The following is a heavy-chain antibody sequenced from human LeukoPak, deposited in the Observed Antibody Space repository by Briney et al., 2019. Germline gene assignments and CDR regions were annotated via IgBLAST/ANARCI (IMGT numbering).Heavy chain of an antibody. CDR2: TYYRSKWYN. CDR3: ARESWDIEGYNWFDP. Sequence: SQTLSLTCALSGDSVSSNSAAWNWIRQSPSRGLEWLGRTYYRSKWYNDYAVSVKSRITINPDTSKNQFSLQMNSVTPEDTAVYYCARESWDIEGYNWFDPWGQGTLVCVPS. J-gene: IGHJ5*02. V-gene: IGHV6-1*01. CDR1: GDSVSSNSAA. D-gene: IGHD2-15*01.